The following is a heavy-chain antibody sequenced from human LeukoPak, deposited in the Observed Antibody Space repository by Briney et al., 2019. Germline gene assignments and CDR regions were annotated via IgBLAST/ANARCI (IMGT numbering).Heavy chain of an antibody. CDR3: ARGGPGGGSYYSSN. Sequence: GGSLRLSCAASGFRFDDYGMSWVRQAPGKGLEWISHINWNGGSTLYADSVKGRFTISRDSAKNSLSLQMNSLRAEDTALYYCARGGPGGGSYYSSNWGQGTLVTVSS. CDR2: INWNGGST. D-gene: IGHD1-26*01. CDR1: GFRFDDYG. J-gene: IGHJ4*02. V-gene: IGHV3-20*04.